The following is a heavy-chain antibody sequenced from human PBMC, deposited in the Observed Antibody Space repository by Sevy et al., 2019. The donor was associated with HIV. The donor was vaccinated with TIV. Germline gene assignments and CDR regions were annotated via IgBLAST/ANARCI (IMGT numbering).Heavy chain of an antibody. V-gene: IGHV1-2*06. CDR2: INPKSGGR. Sequence: ASVKVSCKVSGYTFTNNYVHWVRQAPGQGLEWMGRINPKSGGRKYAQNFQGRFTMTRDTSISTAYMEVTRLRFDDTALYYCAREAGSTYYGLIDFWGQGSLVTVSS. CDR3: AREAGSTYYGLIDF. CDR1: GYTFTNNY. D-gene: IGHD1-26*01. J-gene: IGHJ4*02.